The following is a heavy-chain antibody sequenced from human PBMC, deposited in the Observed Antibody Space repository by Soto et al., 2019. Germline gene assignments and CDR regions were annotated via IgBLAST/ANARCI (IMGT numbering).Heavy chain of an antibody. CDR3: ARIQDGRGYSYGYYFDY. D-gene: IGHD5-18*01. J-gene: IGHJ4*02. V-gene: IGHV2-70*01. CDR1: GFSLSTSGMC. Sequence: SGPTLVKPTQTLTLTCTFSGFSLSTSGMCVSWIRQPPGKALEWLALIDWDDDKYYSTSLKTRLTISKDTSKNQVVLTMTNMDPVDTATYYCARIQDGRGYSYGYYFDYWGQGTLVTVSS. CDR2: IDWDDDK.